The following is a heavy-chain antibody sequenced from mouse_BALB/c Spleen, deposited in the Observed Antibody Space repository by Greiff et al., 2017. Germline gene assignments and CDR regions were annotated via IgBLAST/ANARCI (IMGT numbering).Heavy chain of an antibody. CDR1: GFNIKDTY. CDR2: IDPANGNT. CDR3: ARSTRITTEYYFDY. V-gene: IGHV14-3*02. Sequence: EVQLQQSGAELVKPGASVKLSCTASGFNIKDTYMHWVKQRPEQGLEWIGRIDPANGNTKYDPKFQGKATITADTSSNTAYLQLSSLTSEDTAVYYCARSTRITTEYYFDYWGQGTTLTVSS. J-gene: IGHJ2*01. D-gene: IGHD2-4*01.